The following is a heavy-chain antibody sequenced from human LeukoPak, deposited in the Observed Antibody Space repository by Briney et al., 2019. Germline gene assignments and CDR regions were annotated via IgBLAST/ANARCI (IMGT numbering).Heavy chain of an antibody. Sequence: SETRSPTSTVDDGSTASHYWGWIRPPDGEGMEWIGRIYTSGSTNYIPSLSSRVTMSVDTSKNQVSRNLRSATAADTAVYYCARSGGSSGWYYFDNWGQGALVTVSS. CDR3: ARSGGSSGWYYFDN. D-gene: IGHD6-19*01. CDR2: IYTSGST. J-gene: IGHJ4*02. V-gene: IGHV4-4*07. CDR1: DGSTASHY.